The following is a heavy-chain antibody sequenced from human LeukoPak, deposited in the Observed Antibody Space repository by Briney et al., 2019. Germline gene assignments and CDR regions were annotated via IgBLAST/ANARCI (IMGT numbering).Heavy chain of an antibody. Sequence: GGSLRLSCAASGFTFSSYGMHWVRQAPGKGLEWVAVISYDGSNKYYADSVKGRFTISRGNSKNTLYLQMNSLRAEDTAVYYCAKDRGRGVRVFDYWGQGTLVTVSS. D-gene: IGHD2-15*01. J-gene: IGHJ4*02. CDR1: GFTFSSYG. CDR3: AKDRGRGVRVFDY. V-gene: IGHV3-30*18. CDR2: ISYDGSNK.